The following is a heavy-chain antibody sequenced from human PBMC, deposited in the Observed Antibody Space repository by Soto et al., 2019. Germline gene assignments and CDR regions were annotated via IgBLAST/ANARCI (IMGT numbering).Heavy chain of an antibody. Sequence: EVQLLESGGGLVQPGGSLRLSCAASGFTFSSYAMSWVRQAPGKGLEWVSVISGSGGSTYYADSVKGRFTISRDNSKNTLYLQMNRLRAEDTAVYYCANFIRTTLRWAYFDYWGQGTLVTVSS. CDR2: ISGSGGST. CDR1: GFTFSSYA. V-gene: IGHV3-23*01. J-gene: IGHJ4*02. CDR3: ANFIRTTLRWAYFDY. D-gene: IGHD3-16*01.